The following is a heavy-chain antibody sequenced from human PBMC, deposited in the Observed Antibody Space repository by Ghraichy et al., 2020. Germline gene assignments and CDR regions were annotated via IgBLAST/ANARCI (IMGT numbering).Heavy chain of an antibody. Sequence: GGSLRLSCAASGFTFSDYYMSWIRQAPGKGLEWVSYISSSGSTIYYADSVKGRFTISRDNAKNSLYLQMNSLRAEDTAVYYCARDFPDILTGYSWDYWGQGTLVTVSS. J-gene: IGHJ4*02. D-gene: IGHD3-9*01. V-gene: IGHV3-11*01. CDR3: ARDFPDILTGYSWDY. CDR2: ISSSGSTI. CDR1: GFTFSDYY.